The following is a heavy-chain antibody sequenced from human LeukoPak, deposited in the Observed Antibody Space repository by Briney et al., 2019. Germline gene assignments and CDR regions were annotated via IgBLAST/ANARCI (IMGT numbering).Heavy chain of an antibody. J-gene: IGHJ4*02. CDR2: INPNSGGT. CDR1: GYTFTGYY. Sequence: ASVKVSCKASGYTFTGYYMHWVRQAPGQGLEWMGWINPNSGGTSYAQKFQGRVTMTRDTSISTAYMELSRLRSDDTAVYYCVKGSLGGFVDYWGQGTLVTVSS. CDR3: VKGSLGGFVDY. V-gene: IGHV1-2*02. D-gene: IGHD1-26*01.